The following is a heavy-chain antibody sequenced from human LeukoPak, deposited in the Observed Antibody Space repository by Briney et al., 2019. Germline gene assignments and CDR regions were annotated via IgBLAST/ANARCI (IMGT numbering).Heavy chain of an antibody. CDR1: GASISNSRCY. V-gene: IGHV4-39*07. Sequence: PSETLSLTCTVSGASISNSRCYLGWTRQPPGKGLGWIDSIYYSGSTYYNPSLKSRLTISMDTSKNQFSLKLGSVTAADTAVYYCARGHRPPGGWYGEDYFDYWGQGTLVTVSS. CDR3: ARGHRPPGGWYGEDYFDY. J-gene: IGHJ4*02. D-gene: IGHD6-19*01. CDR2: IYYSGST.